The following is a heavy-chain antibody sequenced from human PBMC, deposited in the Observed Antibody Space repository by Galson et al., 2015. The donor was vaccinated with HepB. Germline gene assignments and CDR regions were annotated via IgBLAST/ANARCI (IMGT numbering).Heavy chain of an antibody. CDR1: GYTFSDYY. J-gene: IGHJ6*03. CDR3: ARNRDFGSVQNYYYYIDV. Sequence: SLRLSCEASGYTFSDYYMHWVRQAPGKGLEWVSYITSSSDIIYYAHTVQGRFTITRDNAKNSLYLQMNSLRAEDTAVYYCARNRDFGSVQNYYYYIDVWGTGTTVTVSS. D-gene: IGHD3-3*01. V-gene: IGHV3-11*01. CDR2: ITSSSDII.